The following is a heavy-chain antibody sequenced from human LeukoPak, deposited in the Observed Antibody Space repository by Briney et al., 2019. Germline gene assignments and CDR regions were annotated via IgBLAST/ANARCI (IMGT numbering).Heavy chain of an antibody. Sequence: PSETLSLTCTVSGGSISSYYWSWIRQPPGKGLEWIGSIYYSGSTNYNPSLKSRVTISVDTSKNQFSLKLSSVTAADTAVYYCARLTVTARIYNWFDPWGQGTLVTVSS. D-gene: IGHD4-11*01. V-gene: IGHV4-59*01. CDR1: GGSISSYY. CDR3: ARLTVTARIYNWFDP. J-gene: IGHJ5*02. CDR2: IYYSGST.